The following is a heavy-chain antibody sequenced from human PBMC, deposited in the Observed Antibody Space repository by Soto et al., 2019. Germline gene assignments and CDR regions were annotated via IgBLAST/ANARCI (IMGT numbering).Heavy chain of an antibody. CDR1: GFSVSSNY. Sequence: EVQLVESGGGLIQPGGSLRLSCAASGFSVSSNYMSWVRQAPGKGLEWVSVIYSGGNTHYEDSVKGRFTISRDNSKNTLYLQMNSLRAEDTAVYYCARDYTWIPYYHYGMDVWGQGTTVTVSS. V-gene: IGHV3-53*01. D-gene: IGHD5-18*01. J-gene: IGHJ6*02. CDR2: IYSGGNT. CDR3: ARDYTWIPYYHYGMDV.